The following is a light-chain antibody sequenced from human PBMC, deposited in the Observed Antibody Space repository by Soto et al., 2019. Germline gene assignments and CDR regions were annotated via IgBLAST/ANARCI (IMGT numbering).Light chain of an antibody. Sequence: DIQMTQSPSSVSASVGDRVTITCRASLGISCWLACYQQKPGKAPKLLIYVASRLQSGVPSRFSDSGSGTEFPLTISSLQPEDFATYYCQQTATFPLTFGGGTKVHLK. CDR3: QQTATFPLT. CDR1: LGISCW. J-gene: IGKJ4*01. V-gene: IGKV1-12*01. CDR2: VAS.